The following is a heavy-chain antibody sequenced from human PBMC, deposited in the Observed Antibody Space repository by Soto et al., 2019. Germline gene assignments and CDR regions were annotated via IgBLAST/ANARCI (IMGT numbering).Heavy chain of an antibody. CDR2: ISRSGETI. CDR3: ASRHLADCSGTSCLYYFDY. J-gene: IGHJ4*02. CDR1: GITFSGFT. V-gene: IGHV3-48*02. Sequence: GGSLILSCAASGITFSGFTMNWVRQAPGRGLEWVSYISRSGETIYYADSVKGRFTISRDNAENSLYLQMNSLRDEDTAVYYCASRHLADCSGTSCLYYFDYWGRGALVTVSS. D-gene: IGHD2-2*01.